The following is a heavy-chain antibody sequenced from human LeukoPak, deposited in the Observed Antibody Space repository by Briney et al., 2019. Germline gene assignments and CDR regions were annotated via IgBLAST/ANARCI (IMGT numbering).Heavy chain of an antibody. CDR3: ARRSAGSSGSSFDY. V-gene: IGHV1-8*03. D-gene: IGHD3-10*01. J-gene: IGHJ4*02. Sequence: ASVKVSCKASGYTFTSYDINWVRQATGQGLEWMGWMNPNSGNTGYAQKFQGRVTITRNTSISTAYMELSSLRSEDTVVYYCARRSAGSSGSSFDYWGQGTLVTVSS. CDR2: MNPNSGNT. CDR1: GYTFTSYD.